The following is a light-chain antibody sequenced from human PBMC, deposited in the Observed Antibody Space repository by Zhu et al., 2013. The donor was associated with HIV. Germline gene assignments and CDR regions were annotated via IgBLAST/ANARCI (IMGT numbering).Light chain of an antibody. V-gene: IGLV3-21*01. CDR2: QDS. CDR3: QAWDSSTVV. J-gene: IGLJ2*01. Sequence: SYELTQPPSVSVAPGKTARITCGGNNIGSQSVHWYQQKPGQSPVLVIYQDSKRPSGIPERFSGSNSGNTATLTISGTQAMDEADYYCQAWDSSTVVFGGGTKLTVL. CDR1: NIGSQS.